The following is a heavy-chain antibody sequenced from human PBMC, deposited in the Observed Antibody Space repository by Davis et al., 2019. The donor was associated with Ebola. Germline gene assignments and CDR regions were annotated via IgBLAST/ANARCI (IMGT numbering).Heavy chain of an antibody. V-gene: IGHV3-23*01. D-gene: IGHD6-19*01. CDR2: ISGSGGST. CDR1: GFTFSSYA. Sequence: PGGSLRLSCAASGFTFSSYAMSWVRQAPGKGLEWVSAISGSGGSTYYADSVKGRFTISRDNSKNTLYLQMNSLRAEDTAVYYCARHRSRRPREAGSFDPWGQGTLVTVSS. CDR3: ARHRSRRPREAGSFDP. J-gene: IGHJ5*02.